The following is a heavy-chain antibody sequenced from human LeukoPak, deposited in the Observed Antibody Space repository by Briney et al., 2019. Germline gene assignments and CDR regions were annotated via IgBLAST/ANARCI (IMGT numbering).Heavy chain of an antibody. CDR3: ARSGSYNFDY. Sequence: SQTLSLTCAISEDSVSSNSAAWNWIRQSPSRGLEWLGRTYHRSKWYNDYALSVKSRISVNPDTPKNQFSLQLNSVTPEDTAVYYCARSGSYNFDYWGQGTLVTVSS. V-gene: IGHV6-1*01. J-gene: IGHJ4*02. CDR1: EDSVSSNSAA. CDR2: TYHRSKWYN. D-gene: IGHD1-26*01.